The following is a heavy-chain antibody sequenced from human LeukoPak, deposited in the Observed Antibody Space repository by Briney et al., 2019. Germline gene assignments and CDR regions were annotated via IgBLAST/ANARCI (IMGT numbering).Heavy chain of an antibody. CDR3: ARVPSAAVARIYDY. CDR2: INPNSGGT. J-gene: IGHJ4*02. CDR1: GYTFTGYY. V-gene: IGHV1-2*02. D-gene: IGHD6-19*01. Sequence: ASVKVSCKASGYTFTGYYMHWLRQAPGQGLEWMGWINPNSGGTNNAQKFQGRVTMTRDTSISTAYMELSRLRSDDTAVYYCARVPSAAVARIYDYWGQGTLVTVSS.